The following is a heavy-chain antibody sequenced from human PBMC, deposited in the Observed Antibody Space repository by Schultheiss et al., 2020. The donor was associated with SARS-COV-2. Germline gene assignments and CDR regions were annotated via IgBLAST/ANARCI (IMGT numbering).Heavy chain of an antibody. J-gene: IGHJ4*02. Sequence: GGSLRLSCAASGFTVSSNYMSWVRQAPGKGLEWVSGISWNSGSIGYADSVKGRFTISRDNSKNTLNLQMNSLRAEDTAEYYCGKGGGTNSVDYWGQGILVTVSS. D-gene: IGHD1-1*01. V-gene: IGHV3-23*01. CDR2: ISWNSGSI. CDR1: GFTVSSNY. CDR3: GKGGGTNSVDY.